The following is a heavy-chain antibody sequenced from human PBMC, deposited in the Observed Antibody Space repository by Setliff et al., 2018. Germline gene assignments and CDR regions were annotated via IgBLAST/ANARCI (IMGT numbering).Heavy chain of an antibody. V-gene: IGHV4-61*09. CDR3: ARRTFGSGRFDP. D-gene: IGHD3-16*01. CDR1: GDSISSGSYY. Sequence: SETLSLTCTVSGDSISSGSYYWSWIRQPAWKGLEWIGQIHTSGSTNYSPSLKSRVTISIDTSKNQFSLKLNSVTATDTALYYCARRTFGSGRFDPWGQGTLVTVSS. CDR2: IHTSGST. J-gene: IGHJ5*02.